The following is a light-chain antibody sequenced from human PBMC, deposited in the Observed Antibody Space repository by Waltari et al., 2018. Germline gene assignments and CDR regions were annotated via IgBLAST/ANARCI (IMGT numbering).Light chain of an antibody. CDR1: NIGDRS. CDR3: LVRDSGSDQWV. Sequence: SFVLTQPTSVSVAPGKTASITCGGNNIGDRSVQWYQQRPGQAPLLIISHITVRPPGIPERFSGAESGDTATLTISRVEVGDEAHYYWLVRDSGSDQWVFGGGTKLTVL. CDR2: HIT. V-gene: IGLV3-21*04. J-gene: IGLJ3*02.